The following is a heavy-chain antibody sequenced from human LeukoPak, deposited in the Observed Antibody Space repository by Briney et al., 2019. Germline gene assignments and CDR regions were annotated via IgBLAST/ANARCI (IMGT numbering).Heavy chain of an antibody. CDR3: ARETLYCSGGSCYDCFDY. Sequence: PSETLSLTCTVSGGSISSYYWSWIRQPPGKGLEWIGYIYYSGSTNYNPSLKSRVTISVDTSKNQFSLKLSSVTAADTAVYYCARETLYCSGGSCYDCFDYWGQGTLVTVSS. CDR2: IYYSGST. V-gene: IGHV4-59*01. CDR1: GGSISSYY. D-gene: IGHD2-15*01. J-gene: IGHJ4*02.